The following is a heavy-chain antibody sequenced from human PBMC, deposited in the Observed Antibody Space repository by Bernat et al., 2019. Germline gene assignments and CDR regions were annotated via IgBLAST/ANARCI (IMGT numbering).Heavy chain of an antibody. Sequence: QVQLQQWGAGLLKPSETLSLTCAVYGGSFSGYSWTWIRQPPGKGLEWIGEISHSGRTNYNPSLKSRVTISIDTSKNQFYLSLSSVTAADTALYYCARGNMAASIFYWGQGTLVTVSS. CDR3: ARGNMAASIFY. CDR2: ISHSGRT. J-gene: IGHJ4*02. V-gene: IGHV4-34*01. D-gene: IGHD6-13*01. CDR1: GGSFSGYS.